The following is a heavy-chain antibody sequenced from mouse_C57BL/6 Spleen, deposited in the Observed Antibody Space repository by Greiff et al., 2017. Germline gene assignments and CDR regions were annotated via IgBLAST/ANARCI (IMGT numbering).Heavy chain of an antibody. CDR2: IHPNCGST. J-gene: IGHJ4*01. V-gene: IGHV1-64*01. Sequence: QVQLQQSGAELVKPGASVKLSCKASGYTFTSYWMHWVKQRPGQGLEWIGMIHPNCGSTNYNEKFKSKATLTVDKSSSTAYMQLSSLTSEDSAIYYCARRGNMYDSDGGYAMDYWGQGTAVTVSS. CDR1: GYTFTSYW. CDR3: ARRGNMYDSDGGYAMDY. D-gene: IGHD2-4*01.